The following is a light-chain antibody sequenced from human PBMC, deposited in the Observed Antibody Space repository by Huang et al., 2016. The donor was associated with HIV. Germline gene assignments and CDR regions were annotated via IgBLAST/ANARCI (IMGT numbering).Light chain of an antibody. CDR1: QSGSSN. CDR3: QQYHKWPPLT. Sequence: EIVMTQSPATLSVSPGERATLSCRASQSGSSNLAWYQQKPGQAPRLLIYGASTRATGVPTTFSGSGSGTEFTLTISSLQSEDFAVYYCQQYHKWPPLTFGGGTKVEIK. V-gene: IGKV3D-15*01. CDR2: GAS. J-gene: IGKJ4*01.